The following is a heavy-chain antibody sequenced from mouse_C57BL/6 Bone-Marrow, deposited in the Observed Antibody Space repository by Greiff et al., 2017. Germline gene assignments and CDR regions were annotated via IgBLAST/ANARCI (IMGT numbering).Heavy chain of an antibody. V-gene: IGHV1-52*01. CDR3: AREGLKRAMDY. CDR1: GYTFTSYW. J-gene: IGHJ4*01. D-gene: IGHD1-3*01. CDR2: IDPSDSET. Sequence: QVHVKQPGAELVRPGSSVKLSCKASGYTFTSYWMHWVKQRPIQGLEWIGNIDPSDSETHYNQKFKDKATLTVDKSSSTAYMKLSSLTSEDSAVYYCAREGLKRAMDYWGQGTSVTVSS.